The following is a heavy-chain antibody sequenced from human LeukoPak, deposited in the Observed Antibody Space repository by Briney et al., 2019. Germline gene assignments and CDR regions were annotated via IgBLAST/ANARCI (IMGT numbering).Heavy chain of an antibody. J-gene: IGHJ4*02. CDR3: ARHLSGVTGYTYGRGIDY. Sequence: GGSLRLSCAASGFTFSSYWMSWVRQAPGKGLEWVANIKKDGSEKYYVDSVKGRLTISRDNAKNSLYLQMNSLRAEDTAVYYCARHLSGVTGYTYGRGIDYWGQGTLVTVSS. CDR2: IKKDGSEK. D-gene: IGHD5-18*01. CDR1: GFTFSSYW. V-gene: IGHV3-7*01.